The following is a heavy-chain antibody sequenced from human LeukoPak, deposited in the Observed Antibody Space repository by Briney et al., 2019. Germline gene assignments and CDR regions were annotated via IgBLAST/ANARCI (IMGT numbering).Heavy chain of an antibody. CDR3: ARGGVRGVDAFDI. J-gene: IGHJ3*02. CDR1: GFTFSSYS. V-gene: IGHV3-48*04. D-gene: IGHD3-10*01. Sequence: QTGGSLRLSCAASGFTFSSYSMNWVRQAPGKGLEWVSYISSSSSTIYYADSVKGRFTISRDNAKNSLYLQMNSLRAEDTAVYYCARGGVRGVDAFDIWGQGTMVTVSS. CDR2: ISSSSSTI.